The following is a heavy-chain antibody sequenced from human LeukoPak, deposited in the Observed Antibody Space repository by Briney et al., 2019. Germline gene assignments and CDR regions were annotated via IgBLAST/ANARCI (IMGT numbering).Heavy chain of an antibody. CDR2: INPNSGGT. CDR3: ARAPPGYSSSWYDY. CDR1: GYTFTDYY. V-gene: IGHV1-2*02. D-gene: IGHD6-13*01. J-gene: IGHJ4*02. Sequence: ATVKISCKASGYTFTDYYMHWVRQAPGQGLEWMGWINPNSGGTNYAQKFQGRVTMTRDTSISTAYMELSRLRSDDTAVYYCARAPPGYSSSWYDYWGQGTQVTVSS.